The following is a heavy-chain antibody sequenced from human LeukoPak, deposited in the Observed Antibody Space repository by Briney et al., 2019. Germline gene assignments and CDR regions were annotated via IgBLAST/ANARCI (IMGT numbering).Heavy chain of an antibody. J-gene: IGHJ4*02. Sequence: GGSLRLSCAASGFTFSSYAMSWVRQAPGKGLEWVSAISGSGGSTYYADSVKGRFTISRDNSKNTLYLQMNSLRAEDTAVYYCARGDYEGYYFDYWGQGTLVTVSS. D-gene: IGHD4-17*01. CDR2: ISGSGGST. CDR3: ARGDYEGYYFDY. CDR1: GFTFSSYA. V-gene: IGHV3-23*01.